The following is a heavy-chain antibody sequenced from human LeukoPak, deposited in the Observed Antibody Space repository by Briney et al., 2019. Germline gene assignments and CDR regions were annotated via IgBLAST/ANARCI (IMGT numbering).Heavy chain of an antibody. D-gene: IGHD3-3*01. J-gene: IGHJ6*02. CDR1: GGSISSGGYY. CDR2: IYYSGST. V-gene: IGHV4-31*03. Sequence: SQTLSLTCTVSGGSISSGGYYWSWIRQHPGKGLEWIGYIYYSGSTYYNPSLKSRVTISVDTSKNQFSLKLSSVTAADTAVYYCARVVDYDFWSGSPAGGMDVWGQGTTVTVSS. CDR3: ARVVDYDFWSGSPAGGMDV.